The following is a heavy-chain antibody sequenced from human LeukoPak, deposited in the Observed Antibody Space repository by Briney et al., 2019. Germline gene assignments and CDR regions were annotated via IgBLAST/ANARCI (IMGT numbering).Heavy chain of an antibody. J-gene: IGHJ4*02. Sequence: SVKHSCRAPGYTFTSYGISWVRQAPGQGLEWMGGIIPIFGTANYAQKFQGRVTITADESTSTAYMELSSLRSEDTAVYYCARAPHDFWSGYAQYYFDYWGQGTLVTVSS. D-gene: IGHD3-3*01. V-gene: IGHV1-69*13. CDR1: GYTFTSYG. CDR2: IIPIFGTA. CDR3: ARAPHDFWSGYAQYYFDY.